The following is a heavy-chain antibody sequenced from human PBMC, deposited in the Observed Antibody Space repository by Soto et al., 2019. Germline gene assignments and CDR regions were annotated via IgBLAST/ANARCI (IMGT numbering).Heavy chain of an antibody. J-gene: IGHJ6*02. Sequence: ASVKVSCKASGYTFTSYYMHWVRQAPGQGLEWMGIINPSGGSTSYAQKFQGRVTMTRDTSTSTVYMELSSLRSEDTAVYYCAREPPICSSTSCYNAYYYYGVDVWGQGTRVTVSS. CDR1: GYTFTSYY. D-gene: IGHD2-2*01. CDR3: AREPPICSSTSCYNAYYYYGVDV. V-gene: IGHV1-46*01. CDR2: INPSGGST.